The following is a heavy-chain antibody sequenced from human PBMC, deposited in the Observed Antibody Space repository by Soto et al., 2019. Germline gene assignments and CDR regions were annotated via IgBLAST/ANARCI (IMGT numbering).Heavy chain of an antibody. D-gene: IGHD1-7*01. CDR3: ARDLEGAGTTGFAS. CDR2: ISGRGGRT. CDR1: GFTFSSYA. Sequence: EVQLLESGGGLAQPGGSLRLSCAAAGFTFSSYAMSWVRQAPGKGLEWVSAISGRGGRTYYADSVKGRFTISRDNSKNTLYLQMNSLRAEDTAVYYCARDLEGAGTTGFASWGQGALVTVSS. J-gene: IGHJ4*02. V-gene: IGHV3-23*01.